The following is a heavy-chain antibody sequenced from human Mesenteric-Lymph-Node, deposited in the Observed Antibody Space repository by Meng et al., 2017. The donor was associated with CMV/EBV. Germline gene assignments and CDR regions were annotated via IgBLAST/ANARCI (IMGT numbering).Heavy chain of an antibody. D-gene: IGHD1-26*01. V-gene: IGHV3-48*03. CDR2: ISSSGSTI. CDR1: GFTFSSYE. J-gene: IGHJ3*01. Sequence: GESLKISCTASGFTFSSYEMNWVRQAPGKGLEWVSYISSSGSTIYYADSVKGRFTISRDNSKNTLYLQMNSLRAEDTAVYYCAKEVLGATNLNWGQGTMVTVSS. CDR3: AKEVLGATNLN.